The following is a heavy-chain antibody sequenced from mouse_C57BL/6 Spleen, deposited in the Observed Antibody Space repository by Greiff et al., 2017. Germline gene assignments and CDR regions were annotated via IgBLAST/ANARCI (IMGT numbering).Heavy chain of an antibody. CDR3: ARHYDGYSYYAMDY. J-gene: IGHJ4*01. CDR2: IWSDGST. CDR1: GFSLTSYG. D-gene: IGHD2-3*01. Sequence: QVQLKESGPGLVAPSQSLSITCTVSGFSLTSYGVHWVRQPPGKGLEWLVVIWSDGSTTYNSALKSRLSISKDNSKSQVFLKMNSLQTDDTAMYYCARHYDGYSYYAMDYWGQGTSGTVSS. V-gene: IGHV2-6-1*01.